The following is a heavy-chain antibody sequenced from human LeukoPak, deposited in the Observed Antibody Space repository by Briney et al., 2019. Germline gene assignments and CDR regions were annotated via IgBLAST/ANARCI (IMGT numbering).Heavy chain of an antibody. D-gene: IGHD4-17*01. CDR1: GFTFSSYS. CDR2: ISSSSSYI. CDR3: VRVPDDYGDYMVDY. V-gene: IGHV3-21*01. J-gene: IGHJ4*02. Sequence: GGSLRLSCAASGFTFSSYSMNWVRQAPGKGLEWVSSISSSSSYIYYADSVKGRFTISRDNAKNSLYLQMNSLRAEDTAVYYCVRVPDDYGDYMVDYWGQGTLVTVSS.